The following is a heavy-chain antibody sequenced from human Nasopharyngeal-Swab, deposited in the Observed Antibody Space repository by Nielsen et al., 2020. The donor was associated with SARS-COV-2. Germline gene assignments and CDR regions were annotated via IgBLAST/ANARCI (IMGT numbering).Heavy chain of an antibody. D-gene: IGHD3-9*01. V-gene: IGHV3-23*01. J-gene: IGHJ4*02. CDR2: ITAGGVTT. CDR3: ARDSELLTNYYGLDY. Sequence: WIRQPPGKGLEWVSTITAGGVTTYYADSVKGRFTISRDNSKNSLYLHMNSLRDEDTALYYCARDSELLTNYYGLDYWGQGTLVTVSS.